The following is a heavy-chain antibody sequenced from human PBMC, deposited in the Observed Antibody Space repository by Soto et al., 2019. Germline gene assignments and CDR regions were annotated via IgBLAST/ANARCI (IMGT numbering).Heavy chain of an antibody. D-gene: IGHD6-6*01. Sequence: GGSLRLSCAASGFTFSSYEMNCVRQAPGKGLEWVSYISSSGSTIYYADSVKGRLTISRDNAKNSLYLQMNSLRAEDTAVYYCARGDDTGSSSFDYWGQGTLVTVSS. CDR3: ARGDDTGSSSFDY. J-gene: IGHJ4*02. V-gene: IGHV3-48*03. CDR2: ISSSGSTI. CDR1: GFTFSSYE.